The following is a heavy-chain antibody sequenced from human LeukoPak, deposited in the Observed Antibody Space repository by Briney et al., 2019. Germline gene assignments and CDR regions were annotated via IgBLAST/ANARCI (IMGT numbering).Heavy chain of an antibody. CDR3: ARGYGGNFLFDY. D-gene: IGHD4-23*01. Sequence: GGSLRLSCAASGFTVSSNYMSWVRQAPGKGLGWVSVIYSGGSTYYADSVKGRFTISRDNSKNTLYLQMNSLRAEDTAVYYCARGYGGNFLFDYWGQGTLVTVSS. V-gene: IGHV3-53*01. CDR2: IYSGGST. J-gene: IGHJ4*02. CDR1: GFTVSSNY.